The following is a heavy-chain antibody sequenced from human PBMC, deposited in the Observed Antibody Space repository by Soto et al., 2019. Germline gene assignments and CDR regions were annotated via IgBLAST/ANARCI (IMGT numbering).Heavy chain of an antibody. Sequence: QVQLQESGPGLVKPSETLSLTCTVSGGSISSYYWSWIRQPPGKGLEWIGYIYYSGSTNYNPSLKSRVTISVDTSKNQFSLKLSSVTAADTAVYYCARQFAYNWNDLNAFDIWGQGTMVTVSS. J-gene: IGHJ3*02. V-gene: IGHV4-59*08. CDR2: IYYSGST. D-gene: IGHD1-1*01. CDR3: ARQFAYNWNDLNAFDI. CDR1: GGSISSYY.